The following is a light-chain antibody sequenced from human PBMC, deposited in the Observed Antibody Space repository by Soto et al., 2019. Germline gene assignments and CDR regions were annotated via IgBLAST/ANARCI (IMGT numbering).Light chain of an antibody. CDR2: DDR. Sequence: ELTQPPSVSVAPGQTATITCGGNNIGNKNVHWFQQRPGQAPLLVVYDDRDRPSGIPERFSGSNSGNTATLTISRVEAGDEADYYCQVWDSRSDHVVFGGGTKLTVL. CDR3: QVWDSRSDHVV. V-gene: IGLV3-21*02. CDR1: NIGNKN. J-gene: IGLJ3*02.